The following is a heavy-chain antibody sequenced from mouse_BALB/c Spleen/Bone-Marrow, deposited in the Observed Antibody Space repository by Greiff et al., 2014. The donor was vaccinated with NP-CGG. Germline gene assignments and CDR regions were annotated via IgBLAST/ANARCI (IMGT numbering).Heavy chain of an antibody. Sequence: VQVVESGAELVRPGASVKVSCEASGYTFTSYWINWVKQRPGQGLEWIGNIYPSDSYTNYNQNFKDKATLTVDKSSSTAYMQLSSPTSEYSAVYYCTRQYGNYYAMDYWGQGTSVTVSS. CDR2: IYPSDSYT. V-gene: IGHV1S126*01. CDR1: GYTFTSYW. J-gene: IGHJ4*01. CDR3: TRQYGNYYAMDY. D-gene: IGHD2-1*01.